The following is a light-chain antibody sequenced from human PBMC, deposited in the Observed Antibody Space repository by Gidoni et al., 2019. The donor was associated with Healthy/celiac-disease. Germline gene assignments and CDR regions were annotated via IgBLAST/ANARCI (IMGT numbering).Light chain of an antibody. CDR3: QQSSNWPLT. V-gene: IGKV3-11*01. Sequence: EIVLPQSPATLSLSPGERATLSCTASQSVSSYFAWYQQKPGQAPRLLIYDASNRATGIPARCSGSGSGTDFTLTSSSLEPEDFAVYYWQQSSNWPLTFGGGTKVEIK. CDR1: QSVSSY. CDR2: DAS. J-gene: IGKJ4*01.